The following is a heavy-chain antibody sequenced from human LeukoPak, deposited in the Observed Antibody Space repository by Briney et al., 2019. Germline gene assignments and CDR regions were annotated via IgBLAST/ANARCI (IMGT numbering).Heavy chain of an antibody. J-gene: IGHJ6*03. D-gene: IGHD3-3*01. Sequence: SVKVSCKASGGTFSSYAISWVRQAPGQGLEWMGGIIPIFGTVNYAQKFQGRVTITADKSTSTAYMELSSLRSEDTAVYYCARSLFRFLEWSYRSYYYYYMDVWGKGTTVTISS. CDR2: IIPIFGTV. CDR1: GGTFSSYA. CDR3: ARSLFRFLEWSYRSYYYYYMDV. V-gene: IGHV1-69*06.